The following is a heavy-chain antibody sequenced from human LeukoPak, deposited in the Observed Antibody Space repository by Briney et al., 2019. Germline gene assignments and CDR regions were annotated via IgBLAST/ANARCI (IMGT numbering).Heavy chain of an antibody. V-gene: IGHV1-46*01. CDR3: ARDQAAVTTPLDWSFAL. CDR1: ANTFTDYY. CDR2: FNPAGGRT. J-gene: IGHJ2*01. D-gene: IGHD4-17*01. Sequence: ASVKVSCKASANTFTDYYMHWVRQAPGQGLEWMGMFNPAGGRTSYAQKFQGRVTITRDTSTSTLYMELGSLRSEDTAVYYCARDQAAVTTPLDWSFALWGRGTLVTVSS.